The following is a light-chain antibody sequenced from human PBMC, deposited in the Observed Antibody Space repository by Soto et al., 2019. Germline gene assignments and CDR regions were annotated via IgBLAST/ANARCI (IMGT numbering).Light chain of an antibody. CDR1: SSDVGGYDY. CDR3: SSYTGTSTVV. V-gene: IGLV2-14*01. CDR2: DVN. J-gene: IGLJ1*01. Sequence: QSVLTQPASVSGSPGQSITISCTGTSSDVGGYDYVSWYQQLPGKAPKLMIYDVNNRPSGVSNRISGSKSGNTASLTISGLQAEDEADYYCSSYTGTSTVVFGGGTKVTVL.